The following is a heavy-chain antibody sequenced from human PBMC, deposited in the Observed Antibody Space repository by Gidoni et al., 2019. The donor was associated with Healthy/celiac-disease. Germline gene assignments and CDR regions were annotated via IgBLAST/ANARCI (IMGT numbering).Heavy chain of an antibody. J-gene: IGHJ6*02. CDR3: ARAAYSSGWYYYYGMDV. CDR2: IYTSGST. D-gene: IGHD6-19*01. CDR1: GGSISRYY. Sequence: TPSLTCTVSGGSISRYYWSWIRQPAGKGLEWIGRIYTSGSTNYNPSLKSRVTMSVDTSKNQFSLKLSSVTAGDTAVYYCARAAYSSGWYYYYGMDVWGQGTTVTVSS. V-gene: IGHV4-4*07.